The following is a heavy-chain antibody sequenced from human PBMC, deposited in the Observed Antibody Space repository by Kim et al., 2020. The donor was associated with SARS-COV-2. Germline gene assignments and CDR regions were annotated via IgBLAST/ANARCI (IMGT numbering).Heavy chain of an antibody. V-gene: IGHV3-30-3*01. D-gene: IGHD3-22*01. CDR3: ARDWEYYDSSGAPGLQH. CDR1: GFTFSSYA. CDR2: ILYDGSNK. J-gene: IGHJ1*01. Sequence: GGSLRLSCAASGFTFSSYAMHWVRQAPGKGLEWVAVILYDGSNKYYADSVKGRFTISRDNSKNTLYLQMNSLRAEDTAVYYCARDWEYYDSSGAPGLQHWGQGTLVTVSS.